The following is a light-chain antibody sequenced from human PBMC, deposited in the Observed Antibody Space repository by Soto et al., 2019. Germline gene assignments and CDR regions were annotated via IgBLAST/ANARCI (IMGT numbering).Light chain of an antibody. CDR1: SSDVGGYNY. V-gene: IGLV2-11*01. Sequence: QSALTQPRSVSGSPGQSVTISCTGTSSDVGGYNYVSWYQQHPGKAPKLMIYDVSKRPSGVPDRFSGSKSGNTASLTISGLQAEDEADYSCCSYAGSYTPSFVFGTGTKLTVL. J-gene: IGLJ1*01. CDR3: CSYAGSYTPSFV. CDR2: DVS.